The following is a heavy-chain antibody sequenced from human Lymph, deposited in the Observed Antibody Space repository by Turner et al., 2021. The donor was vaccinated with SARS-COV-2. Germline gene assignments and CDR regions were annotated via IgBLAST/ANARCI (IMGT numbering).Heavy chain of an antibody. CDR1: GFTFSSYT. V-gene: IGHV3-23*01. Sequence: EVQLLESGGGVVQRGGSLSIPCAASGFTFSSYTMSWCRQIPGKGLDQGSGMNGMVAIRYYGGSMNYRYSIYRDYSNNTHYLQMNSHRDKDTAVDDCTKDCYCGIYCGGCSCYTGWFDPWGQGTLVTVSS. J-gene: IGHJ5*02. D-gene: IGHD2-15*01. CDR2: MNGMVAIR. CDR3: TKDCYCGIYCGGCSCYTGWFDP.